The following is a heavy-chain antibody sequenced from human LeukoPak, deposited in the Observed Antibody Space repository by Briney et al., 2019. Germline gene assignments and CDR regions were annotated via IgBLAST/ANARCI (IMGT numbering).Heavy chain of an antibody. CDR3: AKGLGYSYGYFDY. Sequence: GGSLRLSCAASGFTFRRFAMDWVRQAPGKGLEWVAFIRFDGSKDYYADSVKGRFTISRDNSKNTLYLQMNSLRAEDTAVYYCAKGLGYSYGYFDYWGQGTLVTVSS. V-gene: IGHV3-30*02. J-gene: IGHJ4*02. CDR2: IRFDGSKD. D-gene: IGHD5-18*01. CDR1: GFTFRRFA.